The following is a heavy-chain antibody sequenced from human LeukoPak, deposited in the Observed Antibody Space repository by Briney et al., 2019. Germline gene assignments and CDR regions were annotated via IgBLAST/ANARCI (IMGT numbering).Heavy chain of an antibody. D-gene: IGHD5-24*01. J-gene: IGHJ4*02. CDR1: GFTFSNAW. V-gene: IGHV3-7*05. CDR3: ARGRWLQFDAFDY. Sequence: GGSLRLSCAGSGFTFSNAWMSWVRQAPGKGLEWVANIKQDGSEKYYVDSVKGRFTISRDNAKNSLYLQMNSLRAEDTAVYYCARGRWLQFDAFDYWGQGTLVTVSS. CDR2: IKQDGSEK.